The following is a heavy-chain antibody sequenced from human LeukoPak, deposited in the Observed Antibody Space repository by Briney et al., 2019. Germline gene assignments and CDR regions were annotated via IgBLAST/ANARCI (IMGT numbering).Heavy chain of an antibody. V-gene: IGHV1-2*02. Sequence: ASVKVSCKASGYTCTGYYIHWVRQAPGQGLESMGWISPNTGDTEYSQKFQGRVTMTSDTSISTAYMELSRLRSDDTAVYYCAILAPDYYGSGSYNYWGQGTLVTVSS. J-gene: IGHJ4*02. D-gene: IGHD3-10*01. CDR2: ISPNTGDT. CDR1: GYTCTGYY. CDR3: AILAPDYYGSGSYNY.